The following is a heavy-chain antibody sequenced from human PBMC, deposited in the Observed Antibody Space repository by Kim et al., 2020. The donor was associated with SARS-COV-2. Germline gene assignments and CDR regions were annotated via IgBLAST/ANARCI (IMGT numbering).Heavy chain of an antibody. D-gene: IGHD5-18*01. CDR2: IWSDGNNK. CDR1: GFTFSSYG. CDR3: AKDVGYSYGAYYYYYYGMDV. Sequence: GGSLRLSCAASGFTFSSYGMHWVRQAPGKGLDWVAVIWSDGNNKYYADSVKGRFTISRDNSKNTLYLQMNSLRAEDTAVYYCAKDVGYSYGAYYYYYYGMDVRGQGTTVTVSS. J-gene: IGHJ6*02. V-gene: IGHV3-33*06.